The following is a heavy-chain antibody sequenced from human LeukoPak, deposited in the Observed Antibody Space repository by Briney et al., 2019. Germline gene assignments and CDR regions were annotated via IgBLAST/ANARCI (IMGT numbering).Heavy chain of an antibody. V-gene: IGHV4-30-4*08. CDR3: ARDDALDAFDI. Sequence: PSQTLSLTCTVSGGSISSVAYYWSWIRQPPGKGLEWIGYIYYSGSTYYNPSLKSRVTISVDTSKNQFSLKLSSVTAADTAVYYCARDDALDAFDIWGQGTMVTVSS. CDR1: GGSISSVAYY. J-gene: IGHJ3*02. CDR2: IYYSGST.